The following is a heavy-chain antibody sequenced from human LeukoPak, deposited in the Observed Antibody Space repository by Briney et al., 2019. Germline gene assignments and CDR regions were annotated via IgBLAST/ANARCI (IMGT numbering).Heavy chain of an antibody. D-gene: IGHD2-2*01. V-gene: IGHV4-38-2*01. Sequence: SETLSLTCAVSGYSISSGYYWGGSRQPPGKGRGWIGSSYHSGSTYYNPSLKSRVTISGDTSKNQFSLKLSSVTAADTAVYYCARAWGDIVVVPAATDNWFDPWGQGTLVTVSS. CDR1: GYSISSGYY. J-gene: IGHJ5*02. CDR3: ARAWGDIVVVPAATDNWFDP. CDR2: SYHSGST.